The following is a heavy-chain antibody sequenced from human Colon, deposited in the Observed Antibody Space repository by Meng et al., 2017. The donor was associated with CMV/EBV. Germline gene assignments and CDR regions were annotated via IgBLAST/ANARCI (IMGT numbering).Heavy chain of an antibody. D-gene: IGHD3-9*01. J-gene: IGHJ4*02. CDR3: ARGSTGYYSLFDY. Sequence: GGSLRLSCEASGFTFSIYSMNWVRQAPGKGLEWVAHIMGNSRTIYYADSVKGRFTISRDNGKNSLQLQMNSLRDEDTAMYYCARGSTGYYSLFDYWGQGTLVTVS. CDR2: IMGNSRTI. CDR1: GFTFSIYS. V-gene: IGHV3-48*02.